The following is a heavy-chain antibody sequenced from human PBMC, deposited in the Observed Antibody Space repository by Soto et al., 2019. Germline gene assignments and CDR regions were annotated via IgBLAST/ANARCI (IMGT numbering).Heavy chain of an antibody. CDR2: IYHSGST. D-gene: IGHD3-22*01. V-gene: IGHV4-30-2*01. CDR1: GGSISSGGYS. CDR3: ARGSSGYVY. Sequence: PSETLSLTCAVSGGSISSGGYSWSWIRQPPGKGLEWIGYIYHSGSTYYNPSLKSRVTISVDRSKNQFSLRLSSVTAADTAVYYCARGSSGYVYWGQGTLVTVSS. J-gene: IGHJ4*02.